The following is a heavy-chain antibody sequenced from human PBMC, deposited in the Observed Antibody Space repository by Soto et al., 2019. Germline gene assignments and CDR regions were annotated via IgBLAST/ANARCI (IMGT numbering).Heavy chain of an antibody. CDR1: GFTFSSYG. J-gene: IGHJ6*02. D-gene: IGHD6-13*01. CDR3: ARDPWGAAADLAPYYYGMDV. V-gene: IGHV3-33*01. Sequence: GGSLRLSCAASGFTFSSYGMHWVRQAPGKGLEWVAVIWYDGSNKYYADSVKGRFTISRDNSKNTLYLQVNSLRAEDTAVYYCARDPWGAAADLAPYYYGMDVWGQGTTVTVSS. CDR2: IWYDGSNK.